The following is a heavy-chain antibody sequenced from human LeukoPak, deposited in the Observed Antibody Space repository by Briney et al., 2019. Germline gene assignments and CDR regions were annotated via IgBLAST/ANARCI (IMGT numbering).Heavy chain of an antibody. CDR1: GFTFSSYW. CDR2: INSDGSST. J-gene: IGHJ4*02. V-gene: IGHV3-74*01. D-gene: IGHD3-10*01. CDR3: AREDYSGSGSHLLDY. Sequence: PGGSLRLSCAASGFTFSSYWMHWVRQVPGKGLVWVSRINSDGSSTNYADSVKGRFTISRNNAKNTLYLQMNSLRADDTAVYYCAREDYSGSGSHLLDYWGQGTLVTVSS.